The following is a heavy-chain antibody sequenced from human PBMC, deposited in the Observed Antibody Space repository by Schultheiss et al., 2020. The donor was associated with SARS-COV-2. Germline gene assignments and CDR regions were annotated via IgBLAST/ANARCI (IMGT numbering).Heavy chain of an antibody. CDR1: GFTFSSYA. J-gene: IGHJ3*02. Sequence: GGSLRLSCAASGFTFSSYAMHWVRQAPGKGLEWVAVIWYDGSNKYYADSVKGRFTISRDNSKNTLYLQMNSLRAEDTAVYYCARLTELRGFDIWGQGTMVTVSS. CDR2: IWYDGSNK. V-gene: IGHV3-30*07. CDR3: ARLTELRGFDI. D-gene: IGHD1-7*01.